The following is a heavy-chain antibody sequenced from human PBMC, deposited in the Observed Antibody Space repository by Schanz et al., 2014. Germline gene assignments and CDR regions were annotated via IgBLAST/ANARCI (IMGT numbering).Heavy chain of an antibody. D-gene: IGHD3-16*01. CDR1: GVTFSSYA. Sequence: EVQLLESGGGFVQPGGSLRLSCVASGVTFSSYAMSWVRQASGKGLEWVSSITTGGNTYYRDSVKGRFTISRDNSKNTVYLEMNNVRVDDTAVYYCAKGVGGGLLLGSTFDNWGQGTMVTVTS. J-gene: IGHJ3*02. CDR3: AKGVGGGLLLGSTFDN. V-gene: IGHV3-23*01. CDR2: ITTGGNT.